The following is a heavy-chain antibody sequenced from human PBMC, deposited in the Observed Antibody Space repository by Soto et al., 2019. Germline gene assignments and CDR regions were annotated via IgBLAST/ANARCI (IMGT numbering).Heavy chain of an antibody. D-gene: IGHD6-6*01. CDR1: GGSISSYY. CDR3: AREYSSSSGRTLDI. J-gene: IGHJ3*02. CDR2: IYSSGNT. V-gene: IGHV4-4*07. Sequence: QVQLQESGPGLVKPSETLSLTCNVSGGSISSYYWTWIRQPAGKGLEWIGRIYSSGNTNYNPSLKSRVTMSVDTSKNKFSLKLSSVTAADTAVYYCAREYSSSSGRTLDIWGQGTMVTVSS.